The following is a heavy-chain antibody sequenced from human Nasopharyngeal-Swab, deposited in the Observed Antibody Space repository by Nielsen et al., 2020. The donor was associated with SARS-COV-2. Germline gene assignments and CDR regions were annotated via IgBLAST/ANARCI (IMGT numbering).Heavy chain of an antibody. CDR2: IYYSGST. Sequence: RQAAGKGLEWIGSIYYSGSTYYNPSFKSRVTISVDTSKNQFSLKLSSVTAADTAVYYCARKDYKTSAFDIWGQGTMVTVSS. V-gene: IGHV4-39*07. J-gene: IGHJ3*02. CDR3: ARKDYKTSAFDI. D-gene: IGHD4-11*01.